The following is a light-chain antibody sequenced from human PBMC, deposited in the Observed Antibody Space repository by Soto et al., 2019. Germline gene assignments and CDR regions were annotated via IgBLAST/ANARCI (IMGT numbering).Light chain of an antibody. CDR2: RNN. J-gene: IGLJ2*01. V-gene: IGLV1-47*01. CDR3: AAWDDSLSGVV. CDR1: SSNIGSNF. Sequence: QSVLTQPPSASGTPGQRVTISCSGSSSNIGSNFIYWYQQLPGTAPKLLIDRNNQRPSGVPDRFSGSKSGTSAFLAISGLRSEDEGDYHCAAWDDSLSGVVFGGGTKLTVL.